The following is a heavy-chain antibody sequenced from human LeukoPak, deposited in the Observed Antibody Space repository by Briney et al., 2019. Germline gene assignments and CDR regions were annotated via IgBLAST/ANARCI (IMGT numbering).Heavy chain of an antibody. CDR3: ARLSSHYGDYKVDP. J-gene: IGHJ5*02. D-gene: IGHD4-17*01. V-gene: IGHV1-8*01. Sequence: GASVKVSCKTSGYPFRNYDINWVRQATGQGLEWMGWINPHSGKTGYAQKFLGRVTMTTDTSANTAYMDLSSLRSEDTAVYYCARLSSHYGDYKVDPWGQGTLVTVSS. CDR2: INPHSGKT. CDR1: GYPFRNYD.